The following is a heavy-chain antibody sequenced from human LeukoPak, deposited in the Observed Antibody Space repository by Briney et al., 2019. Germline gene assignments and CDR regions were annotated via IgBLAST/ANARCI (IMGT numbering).Heavy chain of an antibody. Sequence: SETLSLTCTVSGGSISSYYWGWIRQPPGKGLEWIGYIYYSGSTNYNPSLKSRVTISVDTSKNQFSLKLSSVTAADTAVYYCARMYSSSSEVDYWGQGTLVTVSS. CDR3: ARMYSSSSEVDY. J-gene: IGHJ4*02. CDR2: IYYSGST. V-gene: IGHV4-59*01. CDR1: GGSISSYY. D-gene: IGHD6-6*01.